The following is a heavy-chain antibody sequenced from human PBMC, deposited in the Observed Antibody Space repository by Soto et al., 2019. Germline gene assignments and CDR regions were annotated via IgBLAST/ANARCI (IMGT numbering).Heavy chain of an antibody. CDR1: GFTFSSYG. V-gene: IGHV3-33*01. CDR2: IWYDGSNK. J-gene: IGHJ4*02. CDR3: ARDKAGKAKFRGWLVPDY. Sequence: PGGSLRLSCAASGFTFSSYGMHWVRQAPGKGLEWVAVIWYDGSNKYYADSVKGRFTISRDNSKNTLYLQMNSLRAEDTAVYYCARDKAGKAKFRGWLVPDYWGQGTLVTVSS. D-gene: IGHD6-19*01.